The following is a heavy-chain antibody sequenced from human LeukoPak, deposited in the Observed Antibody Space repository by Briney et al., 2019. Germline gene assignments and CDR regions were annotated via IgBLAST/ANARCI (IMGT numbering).Heavy chain of an antibody. J-gene: IGHJ4*02. D-gene: IGHD3-22*01. CDR2: FSGSGGST. CDR3: ARDPYSSGYCPPHFDY. V-gene: IGHV3-23*01. Sequence: GGSLRLSCAASGFTFSSYAMSWVRQAPGKGLECISGFSGSGGSTYYADSVKGRFTISRDNSKNTLYLQMNSLRAEDTAVYYCARDPYSSGYCPPHFDYWGQGTLVTVSS. CDR1: GFTFSSYA.